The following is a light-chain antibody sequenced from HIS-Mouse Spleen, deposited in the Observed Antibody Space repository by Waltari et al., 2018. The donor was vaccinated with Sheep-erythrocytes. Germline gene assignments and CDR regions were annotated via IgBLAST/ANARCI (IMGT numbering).Light chain of an antibody. CDR2: WAS. Sequence: DIVMTQSPDSLAVSLGERATINCKSSQSVLYSSNNKNYLAWYQQKPGQPPKRFIYWASTRESGVPDRFSGSGSGTDFTLTISSLQAEDVAVYYCQQYYSTPPTFGQGTKVEIK. CDR1: QSVLYSSNNKNY. CDR3: QQYYSTPPT. V-gene: IGKV4-1*01. J-gene: IGKJ1*01.